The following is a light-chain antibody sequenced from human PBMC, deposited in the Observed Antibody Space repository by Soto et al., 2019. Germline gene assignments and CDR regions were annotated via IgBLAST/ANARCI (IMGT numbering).Light chain of an antibody. CDR2: DAS. J-gene: IGKJ3*01. Sequence: EIVLTQSPATLSLSPGERATLSCRASQSVSSYLAWYQQKPGQAPRLLIYDASNRATGIPARFSGSGSGTDFTLTIRSLEPEDFAVYYCQQRSNWHFGPGTKVDIK. CDR1: QSVSSY. V-gene: IGKV3-11*01. CDR3: QQRSNWH.